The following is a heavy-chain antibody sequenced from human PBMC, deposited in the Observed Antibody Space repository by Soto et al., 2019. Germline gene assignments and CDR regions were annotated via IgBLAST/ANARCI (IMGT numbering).Heavy chain of an antibody. J-gene: IGHJ6*02. Sequence: GGSLRLSCAASGFTFSSYGMHWVRQAPGKGLEWVAVISYDGSNKYYADSVKGRFTISRDNSKNTLYLQMNSLRAEDTAVYYCAKDRGVVQGIYYYYGMDVWGQGTTVTVSS. D-gene: IGHD3-10*01. CDR2: ISYDGSNK. CDR3: AKDRGVVQGIYYYYGMDV. CDR1: GFTFSSYG. V-gene: IGHV3-30*18.